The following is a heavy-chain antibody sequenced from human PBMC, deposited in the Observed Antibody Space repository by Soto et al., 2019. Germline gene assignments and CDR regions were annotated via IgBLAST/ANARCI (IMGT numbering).Heavy chain of an antibody. CDR2: ISSSSSYI. CDR1: GFTFSSYS. J-gene: IGHJ6*03. V-gene: IGHV3-21*01. D-gene: IGHD4-17*01. CDR3: AGLDDYGDYGAYYMDV. Sequence: GGSLRLSCAASGFTFSSYSMNWVRQAPGKGLEWVSSISSSSSYIYYADSVKGRFTISRDNAKNSLYLQMNSLRAEDTAVYYCAGLDDYGDYGAYYMDVWGKGTTVTVSS.